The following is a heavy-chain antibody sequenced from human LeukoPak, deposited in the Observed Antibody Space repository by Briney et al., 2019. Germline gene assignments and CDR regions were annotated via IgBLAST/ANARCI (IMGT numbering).Heavy chain of an antibody. V-gene: IGHV4-59*01. CDR1: GGSISSYY. Sequence: PSETLSLTCTVSGGSISSYYWSWIRQPPGKGLALIGYIYYSGSTNYNPSLKSRVTISVDTSKNQFSLKLSSVTAADTAVYYCARFGAYGNYGEYWGQGTLVTVSS. CDR2: IYYSGST. J-gene: IGHJ4*02. CDR3: ARFGAYGNYGEY. D-gene: IGHD4-11*01.